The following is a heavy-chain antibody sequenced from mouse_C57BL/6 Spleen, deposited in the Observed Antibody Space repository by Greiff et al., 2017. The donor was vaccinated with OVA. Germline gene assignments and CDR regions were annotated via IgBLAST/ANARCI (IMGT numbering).Heavy chain of an antibody. Sequence: VQLQQSGAELVRPGASVTLSCKASGYTFTDYEMHWVKQTPVHGLEWIGAIDPETGGTAYNQKFKGKAILTADKSSSTAYMELRSLTSEDSAVYYCTRRYGNYEDYWGQGTTLTVSS. CDR1: GYTFTDYE. V-gene: IGHV1-15*01. D-gene: IGHD2-1*01. CDR2: IDPETGGT. CDR3: TRRYGNYEDY. J-gene: IGHJ2*01.